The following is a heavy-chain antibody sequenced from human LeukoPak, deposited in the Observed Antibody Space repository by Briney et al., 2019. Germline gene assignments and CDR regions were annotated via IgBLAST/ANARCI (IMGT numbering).Heavy chain of an antibody. Sequence: SVKVSCKASGGTFSSYAISWVRQAPGQGLEWMGRIIPILGIANYAQKFQGRVTITADKSTSAAYMELSSLRSEDTAVYYCAREGSAMAVDYWGQGTLVTVSS. CDR2: IIPILGIA. CDR3: AREGSAMAVDY. D-gene: IGHD5-18*01. CDR1: GGTFSSYA. J-gene: IGHJ4*02. V-gene: IGHV1-69*04.